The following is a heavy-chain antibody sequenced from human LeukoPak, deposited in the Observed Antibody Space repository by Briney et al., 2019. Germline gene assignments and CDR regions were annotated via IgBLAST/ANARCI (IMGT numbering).Heavy chain of an antibody. V-gene: IGHV3-11*06. Sequence: PGGSLRLSCAGSGITFRDNYMSWIRQAPGKGLQCISYISGGSRDLYYTDSVKGRFTISRDNGKNSLYLQMNSLTFEDTALYFCAKSSSGSGTLGTFDIWGQGTRVTVS. CDR3: AKSSSGSGTLGTFDI. J-gene: IGHJ3*02. D-gene: IGHD3-10*01. CDR2: ISGGSRDL. CDR1: GITFRDNY.